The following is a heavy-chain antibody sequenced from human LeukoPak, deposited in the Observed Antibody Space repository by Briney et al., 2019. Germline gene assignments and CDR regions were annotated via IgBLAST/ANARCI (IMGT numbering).Heavy chain of an antibody. CDR2: ISYDGSNK. Sequence: GRSLRLSCAASGFTFSSYAMHWVRQAPGKGLEWVAVISYDGSNKYYADSVKGRFTISRDNSKNTLYLQMNSLRAEDTAVYYCARVSHYCGGDCLGYWGQGTLVTVSS. D-gene: IGHD2-21*01. V-gene: IGHV3-30-3*01. CDR3: ARVSHYCGGDCLGY. J-gene: IGHJ4*02. CDR1: GFTFSSYA.